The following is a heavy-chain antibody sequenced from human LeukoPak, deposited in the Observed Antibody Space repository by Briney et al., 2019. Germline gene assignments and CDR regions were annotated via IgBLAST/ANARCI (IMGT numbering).Heavy chain of an antibody. V-gene: IGHV1-2*04. Sequence: GASVKVSCKASGYTFTSYGISWVRQAPGQGLEWMGWINPNSGGTNYAQKFQGWVTMTRDTSISTAYMELSRLRSDDTAVYYCARGPLRTLAAAAPNWFDPWGQGTLVTVSS. D-gene: IGHD6-13*01. CDR1: GYTFTSYG. J-gene: IGHJ5*02. CDR2: INPNSGGT. CDR3: ARGPLRTLAAAAPNWFDP.